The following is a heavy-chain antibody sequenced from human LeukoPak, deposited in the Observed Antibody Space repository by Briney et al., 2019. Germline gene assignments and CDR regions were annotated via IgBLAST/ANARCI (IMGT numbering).Heavy chain of an antibody. CDR2: INSDGSST. D-gene: IGHD6-19*01. J-gene: IGHJ3*02. V-gene: IGHV3-74*01. CDR1: GFTFSSYW. CDR3: AKIQIAVAGTLDAFDI. Sequence: GGSLRLSCAASGFTFSSYWMHWVRQAPGKGLVWVSRINSDGSSTSYADSVKGRFTISRDNSGNTLYLQMNSLRAEDTAVYYCAKIQIAVAGTLDAFDIWGQGTLVTVSS.